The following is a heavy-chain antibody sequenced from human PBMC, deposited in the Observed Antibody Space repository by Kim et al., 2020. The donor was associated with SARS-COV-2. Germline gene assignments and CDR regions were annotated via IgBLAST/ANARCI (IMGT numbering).Heavy chain of an antibody. J-gene: IGHJ4*02. D-gene: IGHD3-10*01. CDR3: ARGGVTMVRGGLFDY. Sequence: PPLKVRVTISGDTSKNQFALKLSSVTAADTAVYYCARGGVTMVRGGLFDYWGQGTLVTVSS. V-gene: IGHV4-59*09.